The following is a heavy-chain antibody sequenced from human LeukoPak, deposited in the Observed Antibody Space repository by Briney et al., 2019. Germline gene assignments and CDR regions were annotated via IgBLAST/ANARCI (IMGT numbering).Heavy chain of an antibody. Sequence: SGTLSLTCTVSGGSISSYYWSWIRQPPGKGLEWIGYIYYSGSTNYNPSFKSRVTISVDTSKNQFSLKLSSVTAADTAVYYCARSGYDSNYGMDVWGQGTTVTVSS. CDR3: ARSGYDSNYGMDV. J-gene: IGHJ6*02. D-gene: IGHD5-12*01. CDR2: IYYSGST. V-gene: IGHV4-59*01. CDR1: GGSISSYY.